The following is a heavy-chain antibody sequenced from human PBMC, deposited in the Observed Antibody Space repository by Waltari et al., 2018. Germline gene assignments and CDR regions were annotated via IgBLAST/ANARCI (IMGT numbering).Heavy chain of an antibody. CDR3: ASRFRDYGDYFHYYGMDV. J-gene: IGHJ6*02. CDR1: GGTFSSYA. D-gene: IGHD4-17*01. Sequence: QVQLVQSGAEVKKPGSSVKVSCKASGGTFSSYAISWVRQAPGQGLEGMGGIIPIFGTANYAQKFQGRVTITADESTSTDYMELSSLRSEDTAVYYCASRFRDYGDYFHYYGMDVWGQGTTVTVSS. CDR2: IIPIFGTA. V-gene: IGHV1-69*01.